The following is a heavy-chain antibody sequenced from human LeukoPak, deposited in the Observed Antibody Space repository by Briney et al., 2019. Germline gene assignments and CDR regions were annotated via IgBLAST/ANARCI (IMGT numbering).Heavy chain of an antibody. CDR3: AKRGIVIRAVIIIGFHKEAYYFDY. CDR1: GFIFNNFG. D-gene: IGHD3-10*01. CDR2: ISERGGST. J-gene: IGHJ4*02. Sequence: GGSLRLSCAASGFIFNNFGLIWVRQAPGKGLEWVSGISERGGSTNYADSVKGRFIISRDTSKNTVYLQMNSLRVEDTAVYFCAKRGIVIRAVIIIGFHKEAYYFDYWGQGILVTVSS. V-gene: IGHV3-23*01.